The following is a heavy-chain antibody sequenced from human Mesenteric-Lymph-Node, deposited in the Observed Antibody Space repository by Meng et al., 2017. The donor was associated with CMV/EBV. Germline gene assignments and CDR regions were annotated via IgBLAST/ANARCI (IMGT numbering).Heavy chain of an antibody. Sequence: VSGSEWWSWVRQPPGKGLEWIGEIHHRGSTNYSPSLKSRVTISVDKSRNQLSLILRSVSAADTAVYYCARAEVEGYCSGGSCYPPEYWGRGTLVTVSS. CDR1: VSGSEW. J-gene: IGHJ4*02. V-gene: IGHV4-4*02. D-gene: IGHD2-15*01. CDR3: ARAEVEGYCSGGSCYPPEY. CDR2: IHHRGST.